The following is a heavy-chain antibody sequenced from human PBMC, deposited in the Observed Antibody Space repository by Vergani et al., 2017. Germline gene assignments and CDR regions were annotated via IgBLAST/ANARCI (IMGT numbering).Heavy chain of an antibody. J-gene: IGHJ4*02. Sequence: QVQLQQWGAGLVKPSETLSLTCTVSGGSISSYYWSWIRQPPGKGLEWIGYIYYSGSTYYNPSLARRLTISVNTSKNQFSLKLSSVTAADTAVYYCARGDYGPLAEDDWGQGTLVTVSS. CDR3: ARGDYGPLAEDD. CDR2: IYYSGST. V-gene: IGHV4-59*06. D-gene: IGHD4-17*01. CDR1: GGSISSYY.